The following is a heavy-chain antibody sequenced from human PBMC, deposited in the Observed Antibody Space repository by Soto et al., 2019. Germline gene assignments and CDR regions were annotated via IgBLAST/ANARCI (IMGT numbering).Heavy chain of an antibody. CDR2: VYYSGST. Sequence: SETLSLTCTVSGGSISSGGYYWSWIRQHPGKGLEWIGYVYYSGSTYYNPSLKSRVTISVDTSKNQFSLKLSSVTAADTAVYYCARTLVPAALDYWGQGTLVTVSS. CDR1: GGSISSGGYY. J-gene: IGHJ4*02. CDR3: ARTLVPAALDY. V-gene: IGHV4-31*03. D-gene: IGHD2-2*01.